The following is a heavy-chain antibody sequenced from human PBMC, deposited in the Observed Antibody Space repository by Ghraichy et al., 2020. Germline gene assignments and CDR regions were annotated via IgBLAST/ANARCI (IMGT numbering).Heavy chain of an antibody. J-gene: IGHJ4*02. D-gene: IGHD2/OR15-2a*01. V-gene: IGHV3-23*01. CDR1: GFTFSTYA. CDR2: LRGSGDST. CDR3: AKGRSTTNHYDY. Sequence: GESLNISCAASGFTFSTYAMSWVRQAPGKGLGWVSALRGSGDSTYYADSVKGRFTISRDNSKNTLYLQMNSLSVEDTAVYFCAKGRSTTNHYDYWGQGTLVTVSS.